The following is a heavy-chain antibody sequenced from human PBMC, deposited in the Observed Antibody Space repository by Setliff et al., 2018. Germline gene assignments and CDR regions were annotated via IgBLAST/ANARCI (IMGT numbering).Heavy chain of an antibody. CDR3: ARYDSSGYSENYYFDY. V-gene: IGHV4-39*07. J-gene: IGHJ4*02. CDR1: GGSISTTDYY. CDR2: VYYSGNT. D-gene: IGHD3-22*01. Sequence: SETLSLTCTISGGSISTTDYYWGWIRQPPGKGLEWIGCVYYSGNTYYSPSLKSRVTMFVDTSKNQFSLMLYSVTAADTAIYYCARYDSSGYSENYYFDYWGQGTLVTVSS.